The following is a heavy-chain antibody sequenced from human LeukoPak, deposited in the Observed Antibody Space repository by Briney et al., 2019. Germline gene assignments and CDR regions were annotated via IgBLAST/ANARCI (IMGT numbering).Heavy chain of an antibody. Sequence: GGSLRHSCAASGFTFSTYWMHWVCQAPGKGLVWVSRIKSDGGTHYADSVKGRFTISRDNAKKTVSLQMNSMRPEDTGVYYCARAPSEIGGYYPEYFRHWGQGTLVTVSS. CDR3: ARAPSEIGGYYPEYFRH. CDR1: GFTFSTYW. CDR2: IKSDGGT. V-gene: IGHV3-74*01. D-gene: IGHD3-22*01. J-gene: IGHJ1*01.